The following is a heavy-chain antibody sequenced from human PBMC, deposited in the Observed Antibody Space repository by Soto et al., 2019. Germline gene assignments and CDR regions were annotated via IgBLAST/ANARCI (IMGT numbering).Heavy chain of an antibody. CDR2: IKPDGGAT. J-gene: IGHJ4*02. CDR1: DFTFRNSW. V-gene: IGHV3-7*03. CDR3: FVGNGGPQ. Sequence: QLVESGGDLVQPGGSLRLSCATSDFTFRNSWINWVRQAPGKGLEWVANIKPDGGATNYVDSVKGRFTISIDNVMNSASLQMNRLRVEGSAVYFCFVGNGGPQWGQGALVTVSS. D-gene: IGHD2-15*01.